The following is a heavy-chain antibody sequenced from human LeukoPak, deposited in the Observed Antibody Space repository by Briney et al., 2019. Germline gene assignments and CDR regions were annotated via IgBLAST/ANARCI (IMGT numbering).Heavy chain of an antibody. V-gene: IGHV4-38-2*01. Sequence: KPSETLSLTCAVSGYSISSGYYLGWIRQPPGKWLEWIGSIYHSGSTSYNPCLRSRVTVSVDTSKNQFSMKLSSVAAADTAVYYCARLGVDIVSVDYWGQGTLVTVSS. CDR1: GYSISSGYY. CDR2: IYHSGST. J-gene: IGHJ4*02. D-gene: IGHD5-12*01. CDR3: ARLGVDIVSVDY.